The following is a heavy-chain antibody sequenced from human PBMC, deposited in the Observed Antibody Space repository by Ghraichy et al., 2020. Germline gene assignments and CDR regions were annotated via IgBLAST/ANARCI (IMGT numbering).Heavy chain of an antibody. D-gene: IGHD6-13*01. CDR2: IYYSGST. V-gene: IGHV4-61*01. CDR1: GGSVSSGSYY. J-gene: IGHJ4*02. CDR3: ARGQQLVPDY. Sequence: SETLSLTCTVSGGSVSSGSYYWRWIRQPPGKGLEWIGHIYYSGSTNYNPSLKSRVTISVDTSKNQFSLKLSSVTAADTAVYYCARGQQLVPDYWGQGTLVTVSS.